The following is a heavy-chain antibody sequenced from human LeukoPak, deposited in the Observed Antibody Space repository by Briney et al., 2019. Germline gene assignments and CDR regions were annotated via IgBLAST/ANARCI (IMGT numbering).Heavy chain of an antibody. CDR1: GGSISSSSYY. D-gene: IGHD3-3*01. Sequence: PSETLSLTCTVSGGSISSSSYYWGWIRQPPGKGLEWIGSIYYSGSTYYNPSLKSRVTISVDTSKNQFSLKLSSVTAADTAVYYCARARSGFYPSYDYWGQGTLVTVSS. CDR2: IYYSGST. J-gene: IGHJ4*02. CDR3: ARARSGFYPSYDY. V-gene: IGHV4-39*07.